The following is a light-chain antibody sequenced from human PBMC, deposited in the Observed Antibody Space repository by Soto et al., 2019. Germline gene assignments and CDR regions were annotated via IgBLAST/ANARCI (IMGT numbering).Light chain of an antibody. CDR2: AVS. CDR3: CSHTSNRALNWV. CDR1: SSDVGGYNF. J-gene: IGLJ3*02. V-gene: IGLV2-14*01. Sequence: QSALTQPASVSGSPGQSITISCTGTSSDVGGYNFVSWYQHHPGKAPKLMIYAVSNRPSGVSNRFSGAKSGNTASLTISGLQAEDEGDYYCCSHTSNRALNWVFGGGTKVTVL.